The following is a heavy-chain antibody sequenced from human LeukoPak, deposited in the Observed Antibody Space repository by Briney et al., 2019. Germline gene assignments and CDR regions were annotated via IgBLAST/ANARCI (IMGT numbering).Heavy chain of an antibody. CDR2: ISSSGSYI. Sequence: GGSLRLSCAASAFTFSSYSMNWVRQAPGKGLEWVSSISSSGSYIYYADSVKGRFTISRDNAKNSLYLQMNSLRAEDTAVYYCARDGETTVTTLGGYYYYYMDVWGKGTTVTVSS. V-gene: IGHV3-21*01. D-gene: IGHD4-17*01. J-gene: IGHJ6*03. CDR3: ARDGETTVTTLGGYYYYYMDV. CDR1: AFTFSSYS.